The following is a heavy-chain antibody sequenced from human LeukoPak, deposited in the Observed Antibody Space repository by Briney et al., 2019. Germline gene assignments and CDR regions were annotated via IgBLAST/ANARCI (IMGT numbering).Heavy chain of an antibody. CDR1: GGSISSSSYY. Sequence: SETLSLTCSVSGGSISSSSYYWGWIRQPPGKGLEWIGSIYYSGSTYYNPSLKSRVTISVDTSKNQFSLKLTSVTAADTAVYYCARRIAAAGNFDYWGQGTLVAVSS. D-gene: IGHD6-13*01. V-gene: IGHV4-39*01. CDR3: ARRIAAAGNFDY. J-gene: IGHJ4*02. CDR2: IYYSGST.